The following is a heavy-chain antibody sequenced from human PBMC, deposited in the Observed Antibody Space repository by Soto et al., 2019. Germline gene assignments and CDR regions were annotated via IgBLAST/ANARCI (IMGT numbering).Heavy chain of an antibody. Sequence: SETLSLTCTVSGGSISSSSYYWGWVRPPPGKGLEWIGSIYYSGSTYYNPSLKSRVTISVDTSKNQFSLKLSSVTAADTAVYYCASHYDFWSGYYGGFDYWGQGTLVTVSS. CDR3: ASHYDFWSGYYGGFDY. V-gene: IGHV4-39*01. CDR2: IYYSGST. J-gene: IGHJ4*02. D-gene: IGHD3-3*01. CDR1: GGSISSSSYY.